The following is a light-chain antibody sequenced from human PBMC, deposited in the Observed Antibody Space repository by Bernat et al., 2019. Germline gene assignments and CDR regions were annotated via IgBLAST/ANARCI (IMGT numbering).Light chain of an antibody. CDR1: QSVSSY. V-gene: IGKV3-11*01. J-gene: IGKJ5*01. CDR2: DAS. CDR3: QESSNWRIT. Sequence: EIVLTQSPATLSLSPGERATLSFRASQSVSSYLAWYQQKPRQSPRLLIYDASNRATGIPARFSGSGSGTDFTLTISSLEHEDFEVYYCQESSNWRITFGEGTRMEIK.